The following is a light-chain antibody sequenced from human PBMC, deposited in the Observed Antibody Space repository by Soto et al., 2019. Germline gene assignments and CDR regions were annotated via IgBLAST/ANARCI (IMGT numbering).Light chain of an antibody. CDR3: QQYGTSPFT. CDR1: DRVPSSS. Sequence: EMVLTQSPGTLSLSPGERATLSCRASDRVPSSSLAWYQQNPGQAPRLLIHAASSRATGIPDRFSGIGYGTDFTLTISGLEPEDFAVYHCQQYGTSPFTFGQGTRLEIK. J-gene: IGKJ5*01. CDR2: AAS. V-gene: IGKV3-20*01.